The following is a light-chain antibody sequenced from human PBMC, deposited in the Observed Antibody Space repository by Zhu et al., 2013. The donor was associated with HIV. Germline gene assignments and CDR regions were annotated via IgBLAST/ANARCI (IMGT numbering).Light chain of an antibody. CDR3: QQRYNWVT. CDR2: GAS. V-gene: IGKV3-11*01. J-gene: IGKJ2*01. CDR1: QSVSSY. Sequence: EIVLTQSPATLSLSPGESATLSCRASQSVSSYLAWYQQKPGQAPRLLIYGASNRATGISARFSGSGSGTDFTLTIRYLEPEDSAVYYCQQRYNWVTFGQGTRLEI.